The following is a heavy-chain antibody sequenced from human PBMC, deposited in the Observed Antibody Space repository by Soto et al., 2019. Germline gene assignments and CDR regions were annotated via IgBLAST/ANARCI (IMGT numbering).Heavy chain of an antibody. V-gene: IGHV3-30*03. CDR3: ATDPTLIPFDY. J-gene: IGHJ4*01. CDR1: GFTFSTFG. Sequence: GGSLRLSCAASGFTFSTFGMHWVRQAPGKGLEWVAVISNDGSEKYYAGSVKGRFTISRDNSKNTLYLRMNSLRAEDTAVYYCATDPTLIPFDYWGQGTLVTVSS. D-gene: IGHD2-21*01. CDR2: ISNDGSEK.